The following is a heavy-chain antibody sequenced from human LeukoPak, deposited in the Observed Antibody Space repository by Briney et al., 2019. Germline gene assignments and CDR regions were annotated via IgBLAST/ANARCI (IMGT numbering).Heavy chain of an antibody. J-gene: IGHJ4*02. CDR3: ARHPQIYSSSWSLRDY. V-gene: IGHV4-38-2*01. D-gene: IGHD6-13*01. Sequence: SETLSLTCAVSGYSISSGFYWAWIRQPPGKGLEWLGIIYYSGNTYYNPSLKSRLTISVDTSKNQFSLKLSSVTAADTAVYYCARHPQIYSSSWSLRDYWGQGTLVTVSS. CDR2: IYYSGNT. CDR1: GYSISSGFY.